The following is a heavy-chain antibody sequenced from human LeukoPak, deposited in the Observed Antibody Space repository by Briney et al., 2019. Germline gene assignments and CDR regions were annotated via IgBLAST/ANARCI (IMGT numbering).Heavy chain of an antibody. Sequence: GGSLRLSCAASGFTFSSYGMHWARQAPGKGLEWVAVISYDGGNKYYADSVKGRFTISRDNSKNTLYLQMNSLRAEDTAVYYCAKDLGGDQDYWGQGTLVSVSS. CDR1: GFTFSSYG. D-gene: IGHD2-21*01. J-gene: IGHJ4*02. V-gene: IGHV3-30*18. CDR2: ISYDGGNK. CDR3: AKDLGGDQDY.